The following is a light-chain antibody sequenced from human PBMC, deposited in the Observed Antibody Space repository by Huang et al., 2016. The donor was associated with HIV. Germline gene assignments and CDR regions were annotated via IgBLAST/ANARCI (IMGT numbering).Light chain of an antibody. CDR3: QQYDNWPYS. Sequence: ERVMTQSPATLSVSPGERASLSCRASQSVSSNLAWYQQKPGQAPRLLIDGASTRATGGPARFSGSGCGTEFTLTISSLQSEDCAVYYCQQYDNWPYSFGQGTKLEIK. CDR1: QSVSSN. J-gene: IGKJ2*03. V-gene: IGKV3-15*01. CDR2: GAS.